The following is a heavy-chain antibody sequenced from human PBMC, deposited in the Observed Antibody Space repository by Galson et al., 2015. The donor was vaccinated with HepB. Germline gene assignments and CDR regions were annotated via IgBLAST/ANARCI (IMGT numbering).Heavy chain of an antibody. CDR1: GFTFSSYG. D-gene: IGHD6-6*01. Sequence: SLRLSCAASGFTFSSYGMHWVLQAPGKGLEWVAVISYDGSNKYYADSVKGRFTISRDNSKNTLYLQMNSLRAEDTAVYYCAREPPLDFAGGSSFFDYWGQGTLVTVAS. CDR3: AREPPLDFAGGSSFFDY. V-gene: IGHV3-30*03. J-gene: IGHJ4*02. CDR2: ISYDGSNK.